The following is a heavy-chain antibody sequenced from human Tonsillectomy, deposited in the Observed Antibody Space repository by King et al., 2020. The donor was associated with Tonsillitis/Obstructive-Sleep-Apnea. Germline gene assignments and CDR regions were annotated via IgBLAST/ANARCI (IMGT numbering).Heavy chain of an antibody. CDR1: GGSSSSSSYY. CDR3: ARTPYCSRTSCHYFDY. J-gene: IGHJ4*02. CDR2: ISYSGST. V-gene: IGHV4-39*01. D-gene: IGHD2-2*01. Sequence: LQLQESGPGLVKPSETLSLTCTFSGGSSSSSSYYWCWIRQPPGKGLECIGSISYSGSTYYNPSLKSRVTISVDTSKNQFSLHLSSGTAADTAVYYCARTPYCSRTSCHYFDYWGQGTLVTVSS.